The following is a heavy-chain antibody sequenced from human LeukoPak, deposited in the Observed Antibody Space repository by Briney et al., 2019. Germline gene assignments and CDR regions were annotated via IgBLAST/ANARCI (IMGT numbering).Heavy chain of an antibody. V-gene: IGHV3-23*01. CDR2: ISGSGGST. Sequence: GGSLRLSCAASGFTFSSYAMSWVRQAPGKGLEWVSTISGSGGSTYYADSVKGRSTISRDNSKNTLYLQMNSLRAEDTAVYYCAKSYDYVPNWFDPWGQGTLVTVSS. CDR3: AKSYDYVPNWFDP. J-gene: IGHJ5*02. CDR1: GFTFSSYA. D-gene: IGHD5-12*01.